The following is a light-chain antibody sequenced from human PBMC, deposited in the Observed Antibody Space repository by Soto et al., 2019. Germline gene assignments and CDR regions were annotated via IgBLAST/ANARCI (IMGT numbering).Light chain of an antibody. J-gene: IGKJ5*01. CDR1: QSVSSNY. V-gene: IGKV3-20*01. Sequence: EIGLTQSPGTLSLSAGEIATFSFMGIQSVSSNYLAWHQQKPGQAPRLLIYGAFKRATGIPDRFSGSGSGTDFTLTISRLEPEDFAVYHCQQYGSSPLITFGQGTRLEIK. CDR2: GAF. CDR3: QQYGSSPLIT.